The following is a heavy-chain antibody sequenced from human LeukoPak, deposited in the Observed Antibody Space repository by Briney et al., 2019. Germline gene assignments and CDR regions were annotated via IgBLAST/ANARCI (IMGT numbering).Heavy chain of an antibody. Sequence: GGSRRLSCEASGFTLSSNVMGWFRQAPRKWLEWVSLISGGGGSTYYADSVKGRFTVSRDNSKNTLYMELNSLRVEDTAVYYCARGDCSSSSCSGFYGMDVWGQGTTVTVSS. CDR2: ISGGGGST. J-gene: IGHJ6*02. CDR1: GFTLSSNV. CDR3: ARGDCSSSSCSGFYGMDV. D-gene: IGHD2-2*01. V-gene: IGHV3-23*01.